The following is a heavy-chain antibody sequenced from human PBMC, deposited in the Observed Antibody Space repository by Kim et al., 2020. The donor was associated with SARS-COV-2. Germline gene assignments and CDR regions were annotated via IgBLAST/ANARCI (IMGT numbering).Heavy chain of an antibody. CDR1: GFTLTDLS. CDR2: FDPEDGET. D-gene: IGHD3-22*01. V-gene: IGHV1-24*01. J-gene: IGHJ3*02. CDR3: ATAGFYYDSSGYYHAFDI. Sequence: ASVKVYCKVSGFTLTDLSMHWVRQAVGKGLEWMGGFDPEDGETIYAQKFQGRVTMTEDTSTDTAYMELSSLRSEDTAVYYCATAGFYYDSSGYYHAFDIWGQGTMVTVSS.